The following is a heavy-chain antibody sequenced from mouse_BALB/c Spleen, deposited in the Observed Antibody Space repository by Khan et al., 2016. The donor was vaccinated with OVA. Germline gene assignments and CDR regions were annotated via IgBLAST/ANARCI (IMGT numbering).Heavy chain of an antibody. CDR3: ARQPYYHYNIMDY. D-gene: IGHD2-10*01. J-gene: IGHJ4*01. Sequence: VQLVESGPGLVAPSQSLSITCTISGFSLTNYGVHWVRQPPGKGLEWLVVIWSDGSTTYNSALKSRLTTTKENSKSQVFLKMNSLQTDDTAMYFCARQPYYHYNIMDYWGQGTSVTVSS. CDR1: GFSLTNYG. V-gene: IGHV2-6-1*01. CDR2: IWSDGST.